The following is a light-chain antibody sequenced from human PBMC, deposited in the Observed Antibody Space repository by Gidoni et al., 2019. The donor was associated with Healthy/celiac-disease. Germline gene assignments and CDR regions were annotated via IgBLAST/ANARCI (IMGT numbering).Light chain of an antibody. V-gene: IGKV1-39*01. CDR2: AAS. Sequence: DIQMTQSPSSLSASVGDRVTITCRASQSISSDLNWYQQKPGKDPKLLIYAASSLQSGVPSRFSGSGSGTDFTLTISSLQPEDFATYYCQQCYSTPGFGGGTKVEIK. CDR1: QSISSD. CDR3: QQCYSTPG. J-gene: IGKJ4*01.